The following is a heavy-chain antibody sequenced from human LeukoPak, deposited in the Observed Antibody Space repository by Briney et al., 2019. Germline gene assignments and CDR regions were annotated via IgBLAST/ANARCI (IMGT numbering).Heavy chain of an antibody. J-gene: IGHJ4*02. V-gene: IGHV3-21*01. Sequence: PGGSLRLSCAASGFTFSSYSMTWVRQAPGKGLEWVSSISSSSTYIYYADSVKGRFTISRDNAKNPLYLQMNTLRAEDTAVYYCARVGSSGSYNEDYWGQGTLVTVSS. CDR3: ARVGSSGSYNEDY. CDR1: GFTFSSYS. D-gene: IGHD1-26*01. CDR2: ISSSSTYI.